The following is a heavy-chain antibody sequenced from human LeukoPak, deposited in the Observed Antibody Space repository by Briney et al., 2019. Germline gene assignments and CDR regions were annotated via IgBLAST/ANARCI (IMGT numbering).Heavy chain of an antibody. J-gene: IGHJ4*02. V-gene: IGHV3-7*05. D-gene: IGHD4-17*01. CDR3: VRDPAYGAIDY. Sequence: GGSLRLSCAASGFIFSDSAMHWVRLAPGRGPEWVAHIKQDGSDKYYVDSVKGRFTISRDNSKNSLYLEMNSLRADDTAVYYCVRDPAYGAIDYWGQGTLVTVSS. CDR1: GFIFSDSA. CDR2: IKQDGSDK.